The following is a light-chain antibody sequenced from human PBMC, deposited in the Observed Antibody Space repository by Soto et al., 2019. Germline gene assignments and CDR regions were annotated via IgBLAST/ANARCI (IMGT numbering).Light chain of an antibody. CDR3: QQRSNWPSLT. J-gene: IGKJ4*01. CDR1: QSVGSY. Sequence: EIVLIQSPATLSLSPGERATLSCRASQSVGSYLAWYQHKPGQAPRLLISDASNRATGIPARFSGSGPETDFTLTISSLEPEDSAVYYCQQRSNWPSLTFGGGTKVDIK. CDR2: DAS. V-gene: IGKV3-11*01.